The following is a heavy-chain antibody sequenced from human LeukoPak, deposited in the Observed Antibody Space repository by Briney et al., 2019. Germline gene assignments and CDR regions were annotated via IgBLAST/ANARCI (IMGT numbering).Heavy chain of an antibody. D-gene: IGHD1-26*01. CDR1: GFTFSSYG. CDR3: ARGQVGDFDY. J-gene: IGHJ4*02. V-gene: IGHV3-7*01. Sequence: GGSLRLSCAASGFTFSSYGMHWVRQAPATGLEWVANIKLDGSEEYYVDSVRGRFTISRDNAKNSLYLQMNSLRVEDTGVYYCARGQVGDFDYWGQGTLVTVAS. CDR2: IKLDGSEE.